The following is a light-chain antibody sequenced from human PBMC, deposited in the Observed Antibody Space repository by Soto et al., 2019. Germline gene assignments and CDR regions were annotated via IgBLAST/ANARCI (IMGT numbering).Light chain of an antibody. CDR3: QSYDASSQV. CDR1: GGNITNNY. J-gene: IGLJ3*02. Sequence: NFMLTQPHSVSGSPGKTVTISCTRSGGNITNNYVQWYQRRPGSAPTTVIYEDTHRPSGVPDRFSGSIDGSSNSASLTIAGLRTEDEADYYCQSYDASSQVFGGGTKVTVL. CDR2: EDT. V-gene: IGLV6-57*04.